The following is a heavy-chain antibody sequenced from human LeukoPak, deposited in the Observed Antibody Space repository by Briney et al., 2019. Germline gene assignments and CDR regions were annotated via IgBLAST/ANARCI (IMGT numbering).Heavy chain of an antibody. V-gene: IGHV3-74*01. D-gene: IGHD3-16*01. CDR1: GFTFSNYW. CDR2: INERATII. CDR3: VRDLILVWTPGDDFDH. Sequence: PGGSLRLSCAASGFTFSNYWMHWVRQAPGKGPEWVSRINERATIISYADSVKGRFTISRENARNTLYLQMNSLTAEDTAVYYCVRDLILVWTPGDDFDHWGQGTLVTVSS. J-gene: IGHJ4*02.